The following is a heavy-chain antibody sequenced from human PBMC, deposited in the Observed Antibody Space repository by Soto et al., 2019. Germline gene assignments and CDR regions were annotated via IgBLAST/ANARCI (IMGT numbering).Heavy chain of an antibody. V-gene: IGHV4-31*03. CDR1: GGSISSGGYY. J-gene: IGHJ4*02. D-gene: IGHD3-22*01. CDR3: ARLWTYDSSGYYGWYYFDY. CDR2: IYYSGST. Sequence: QVQLQESGPGLVKPSQTLSLTCTVSGGSISSGGYYWSWIRQHPGKGLEWIGYIYYSGSTYYNPSLKRRVTISVDTSKNQFSLKLSSVTAADTAVYYCARLWTYDSSGYYGWYYFDYWGQGTLVTVSS.